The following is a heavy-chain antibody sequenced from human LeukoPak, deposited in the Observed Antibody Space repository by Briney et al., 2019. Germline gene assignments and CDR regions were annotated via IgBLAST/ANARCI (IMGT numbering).Heavy chain of an antibody. J-gene: IGHJ4*02. D-gene: IGHD6-13*01. V-gene: IGHV3-33*03. CDR1: GFTFSSYG. CDR2: IWYDGSNK. CDR3: AAGKAPAVSFDY. Sequence: GGSLRLSCAASGFTFSSYGMHWVRQAPGKGLEWVAVIWYDGSNKYYADSVKGRFTISRDNAKNSLYLQMNSLRAEDTAVYYCAAGKAPAVSFDYWGQGTLVTVSS.